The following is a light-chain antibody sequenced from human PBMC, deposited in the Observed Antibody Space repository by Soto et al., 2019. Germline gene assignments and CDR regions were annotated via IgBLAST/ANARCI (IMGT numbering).Light chain of an antibody. CDR2: GAS. CDR1: QRASSN. CDR3: QQYTNGHPWR. J-gene: IGKJ1*01. V-gene: IGKV3-15*01. Sequence: TQNPSTLSGSRKDRATLSFMASQRASSNLAGYQQKPGQAPRLLIYGASTRATGIQARFSGSGSGKEFTLTISSWQSEDFAGYYCQQYTNGHPWRLGQGTKLEIK.